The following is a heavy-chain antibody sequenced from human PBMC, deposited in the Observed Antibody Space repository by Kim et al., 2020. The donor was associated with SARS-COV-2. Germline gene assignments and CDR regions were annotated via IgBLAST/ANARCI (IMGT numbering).Heavy chain of an antibody. CDR3: ARLEAAAGTVPWFDP. J-gene: IGHJ5*02. D-gene: IGHD6-13*01. V-gene: IGHV4-31*02. Sequence: PSLKSRVTRSVETSKNQFALKRRSVTAADTAVYYCARLEAAAGTVPWFDPWGQGTLVTVSS.